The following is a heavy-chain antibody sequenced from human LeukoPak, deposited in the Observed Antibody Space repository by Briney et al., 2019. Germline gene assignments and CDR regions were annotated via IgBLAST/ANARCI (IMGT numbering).Heavy chain of an antibody. CDR2: MYYTGGT. D-gene: IGHD5-12*01. CDR1: GDSINSRTYY. V-gene: IGHV4-39*07. CDR3: ARGRGGYPD. J-gene: IGHJ3*01. Sequence: PSETLSLTCSVSGDSINSRTYYWAWIRQPPGKGLEWIGSMYYTGGTYYNPSLKSRVTISVDTSKNQFSLKLSSVTAADTADCARGRGGYPDWGQGTMVTVSS.